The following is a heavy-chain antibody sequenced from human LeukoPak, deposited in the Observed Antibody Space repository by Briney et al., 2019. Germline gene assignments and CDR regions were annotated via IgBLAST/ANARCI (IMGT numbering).Heavy chain of an antibody. CDR1: GYTFTSYG. J-gene: IGHJ4*02. CDR3: AREREGDTAMVEPSGQGDY. V-gene: IGHV1-18*01. CDR2: ISAYNGNT. Sequence: GASVKVSCKASGYTFTSYGISWVRQAPRQGLEWMGWISAYNGNTNYAQKLQGRVTMTTDTSTSTAYMELRSLRSDDTAVYYCAREREGDTAMVEPSGQGDYWGQGTLVTVSS. D-gene: IGHD5-18*01.